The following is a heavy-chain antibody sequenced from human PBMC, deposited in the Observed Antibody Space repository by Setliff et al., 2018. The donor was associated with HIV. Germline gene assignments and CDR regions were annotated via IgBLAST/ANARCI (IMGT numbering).Heavy chain of an antibody. CDR3: ARLSKYYDFWTHDY. Sequence: GESLKISCKGSGYSFTSYWIGWVRQMPGNGLEWMGLIWPDDSNTMYSPSFQGQVTMSADKSISTAYLQWSSLKAPDTAMYYCARLSKYYDFWTHDYWGQGTLVTVSS. CDR1: GYSFTSYW. J-gene: IGHJ4*02. V-gene: IGHV5-51*01. CDR2: IWPDDSNT. D-gene: IGHD3-3*01.